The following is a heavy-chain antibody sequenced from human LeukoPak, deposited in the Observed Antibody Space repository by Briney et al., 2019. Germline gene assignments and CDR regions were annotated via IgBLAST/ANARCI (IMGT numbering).Heavy chain of an antibody. CDR1: GYSFINFG. CDR3: ARGYGDYEDWFDP. Sequence: ASVKVSCKASGYSFINFGLSWVRQAPGQGLEWMGWISAYNHNTNYAQKFQGRVTMTRNTSISTAYMELSSLRSEDTAVYYCARGYGDYEDWFDPWGQGTLVTVSS. CDR2: ISAYNHNT. V-gene: IGHV1-18*01. J-gene: IGHJ5*02. D-gene: IGHD4-17*01.